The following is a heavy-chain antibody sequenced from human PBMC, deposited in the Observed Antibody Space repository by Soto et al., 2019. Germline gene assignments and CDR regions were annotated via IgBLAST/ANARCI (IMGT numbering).Heavy chain of an antibody. D-gene: IGHD1-1*01. CDR1: GFTFNNYA. CDR2: ISFDGSTK. V-gene: IGHV3-30-3*01. J-gene: IGHJ4*02. Sequence: QVQLVESGGGVVQPGRSLRLSCAASGFTFNNYAMHWVRQAPGKGLEWVAVISFDGSTKYYADSVKGRFTISRDNSKNTRYLQMNSLRAEDTAVYYCASPRLSSDGTTPIDYWGQGTLVTVSS. CDR3: ASPRLSSDGTTPIDY.